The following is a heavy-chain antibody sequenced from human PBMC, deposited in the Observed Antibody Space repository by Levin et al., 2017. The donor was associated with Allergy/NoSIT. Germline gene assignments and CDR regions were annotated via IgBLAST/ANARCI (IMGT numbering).Heavy chain of an antibody. CDR2: ISWNSGSI. CDR1: GCTFDDDG. CDR3: ARDNIGLPDAFDI. D-gene: IGHD3-10*01. J-gene: IGHJ3*02. Sequence: SLKISCAASGCTFDDDGMHWVGGAPGKGLEWVSGISWNSGSIGYADSVKGRFTISRDNAKNSLYLQMNSLRTEDTALYYCARDNIGLPDAFDIWGQGTMVIVSS. V-gene: IGHV3-9*01.